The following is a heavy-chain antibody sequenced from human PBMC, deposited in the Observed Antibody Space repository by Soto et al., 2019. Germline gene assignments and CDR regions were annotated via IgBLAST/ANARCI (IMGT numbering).Heavy chain of an antibody. CDR2: IKQDGSEK. CDR1: GGSIRSSSYY. Sequence: ETLSLTCTVSGGSIRSSSYYWGWIRQPPGKGLEWVANIKQDGSEKYYVDSVKGRFTISRDNAKNSLYLQMNSLRAEDTAVYYCASSGDYGLYYNYYGMDVWGQGTTVTVSS. CDR3: ASSGDYGLYYNYYGMDV. J-gene: IGHJ6*02. D-gene: IGHD2-21*02. V-gene: IGHV3-7*03.